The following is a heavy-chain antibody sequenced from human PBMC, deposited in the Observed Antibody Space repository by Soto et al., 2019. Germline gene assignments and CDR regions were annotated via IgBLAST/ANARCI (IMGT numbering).Heavy chain of an antibody. Sequence: QVQLQESGPRLVKPSQTLSLSCAVSGGSIISASYPWNWIRQSPGRGLEWIGHIYSSGSTYYNPSLKSRVSISVDTSNNQFSLKLTSVTAADTAVYFCAREDAARIERWFDAWGQGILVTVSS. D-gene: IGHD6-6*01. V-gene: IGHV4-31*11. J-gene: IGHJ5*02. CDR1: GGSIISASYP. CDR3: AREDAARIERWFDA. CDR2: IYSSGST.